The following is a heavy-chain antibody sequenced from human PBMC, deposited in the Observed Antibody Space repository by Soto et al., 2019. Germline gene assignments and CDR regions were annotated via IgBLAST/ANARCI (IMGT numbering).Heavy chain of an antibody. CDR1: GGSISSGDYY. CDR3: ARSDNYVPFDH. V-gene: IGHV4-30-4*01. D-gene: IGHD4-4*01. Sequence: QVQLQESGPGLVKPSQTLSLTCTVSGGSISSGDYYWSWIRQHPGKGLEWIGYIYSSGFTYYNPSLNSRLTMSVDTSKNQFSLKLSSVIAADTAVYYCARSDNYVPFDHWGQGTLVTVSS. J-gene: IGHJ4*02. CDR2: IYSSGFT.